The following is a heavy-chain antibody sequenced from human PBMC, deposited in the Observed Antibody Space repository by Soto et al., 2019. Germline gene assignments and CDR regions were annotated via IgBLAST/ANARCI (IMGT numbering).Heavy chain of an antibody. CDR1: GGSVSSGSYY. D-gene: IGHD3-10*01. J-gene: IGHJ4*02. Sequence: SETLSLTCTVSGGSVSSGSYYWSWIRQPPGKGLEWIGYIYYSGSTNYNPSLKSRITISVDTSKNQFSLKLSSVTAADTAVYYCARYVHPSPSLVRGVILPHFDYWGQGTLVTVSS. CDR3: ARYVHPSPSLVRGVILPHFDY. CDR2: IYYSGST. V-gene: IGHV4-61*01.